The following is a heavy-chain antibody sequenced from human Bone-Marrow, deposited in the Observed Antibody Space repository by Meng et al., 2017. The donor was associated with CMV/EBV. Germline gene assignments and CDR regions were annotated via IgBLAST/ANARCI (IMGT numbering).Heavy chain of an antibody. CDR3: ARNAGNSSSWRLGNWLDP. CDR2: IIPILHMS. Sequence: SVKVSCKASGGTFSSYAISWVRQAPGQGLEWVGGIIPILHMSTYAQKFQGRVTITADKSTTTAYMELSSLRSDDTAVYYCARNAGNSSSWRLGNWLDPWGQGTLVTVSS. CDR1: GGTFSSYA. D-gene: IGHD6-13*01. J-gene: IGHJ5*02. V-gene: IGHV1-69*10.